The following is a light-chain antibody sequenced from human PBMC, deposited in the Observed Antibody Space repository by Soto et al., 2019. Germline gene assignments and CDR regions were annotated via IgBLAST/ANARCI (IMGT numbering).Light chain of an antibody. CDR1: QSVSSY. CDR2: DAS. Sequence: EIVLTQSPATLSLSPGERATLSCRASQSVSSYLAWYQQKPGQAPRLLIYDASNRATGIPARFSGSGSGTDFTLTISSLEPDDSAVYYCHHYDSSPPYTFGQGTKVDIK. CDR3: HHYDSSPPYT. V-gene: IGKV3-11*01. J-gene: IGKJ2*01.